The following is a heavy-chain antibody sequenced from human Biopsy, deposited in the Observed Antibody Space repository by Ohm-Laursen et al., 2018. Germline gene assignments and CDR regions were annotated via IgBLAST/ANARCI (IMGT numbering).Heavy chain of an antibody. CDR2: IYYSGGT. CDR3: ARVEAGTYDALDI. J-gene: IGHJ3*02. Sequence: SQTLSLTCSVSGGSMTGYEWSWIRLAPGKGLEWIGYIYYSGGTKYNPSLASRVTFSVDMSKSQFSVKLYSVTAADTAVYYCARVEAGTYDALDIWGQGTLVAVSA. V-gene: IGHV4-59*01. D-gene: IGHD1-26*01. CDR1: GGSMTGYE.